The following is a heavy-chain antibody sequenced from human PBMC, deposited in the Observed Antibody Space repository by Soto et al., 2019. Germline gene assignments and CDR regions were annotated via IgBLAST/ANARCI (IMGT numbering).Heavy chain of an antibody. CDR2: IKSGGNT. Sequence: EVQLVESGGGLVQPGGSLRLSCAASGFTVSTDWMYWVRQAPGKGLEWVSLIKSGGNTYYADSVEGRFTISRDNSKNTVYLQMNSLRAEDTAVYYCVRENYCYGMDVWGQGTTVTVSS. CDR1: GFTVSTDW. V-gene: IGHV3-66*01. CDR3: VRENYCYGMDV. J-gene: IGHJ6*02. D-gene: IGHD3-10*01.